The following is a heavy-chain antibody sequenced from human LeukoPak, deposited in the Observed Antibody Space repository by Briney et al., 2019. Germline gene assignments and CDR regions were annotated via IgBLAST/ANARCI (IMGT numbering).Heavy chain of an antibody. D-gene: IGHD2-2*02. J-gene: IGHJ6*03. V-gene: IGHV3-21*01. CDR1: GFTFSSYS. CDR3: ARDQYCSSTSCYNGCYYYYMDV. Sequence: GGSLRLSCAASGFTFSSYSMNWVRQAPGKGLEWVSSISSSSSYIYYADSVKGRFTISRDNAKNSLYLQMNSLRAEDTAVYYCARDQYCSSTSCYNGCYYYYMDVWGKGTTVTVSS. CDR2: ISSSSSYI.